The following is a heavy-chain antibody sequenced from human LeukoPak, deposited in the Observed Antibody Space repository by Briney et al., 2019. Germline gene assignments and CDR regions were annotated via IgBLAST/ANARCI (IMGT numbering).Heavy chain of an antibody. CDR3: ARAGIVGATSFDY. V-gene: IGHV5-51*01. D-gene: IGHD1-26*01. CDR1: GCSFTSYW. CDR2: IYPGDSDT. Sequence: HGESLKISCKGSGCSFTSYWIGWVRQMPGKGLEWMGIIYPGDSDTRYSPSFQGQVTISADKSISTAYLQWSSLKASDTAMYYCARAGIVGATSFDYWGQGTLVTVSS. J-gene: IGHJ4*02.